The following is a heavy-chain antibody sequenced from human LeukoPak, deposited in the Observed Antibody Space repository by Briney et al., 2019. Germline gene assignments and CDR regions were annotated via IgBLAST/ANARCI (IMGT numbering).Heavy chain of an antibody. CDR2: INPNSGGT. V-gene: IGHV1-2*02. CDR3: ARPDYGSGSYYAFDI. CDR1: GYTFTGYY. J-gene: IGHJ3*02. D-gene: IGHD3-10*01. Sequence: ASVKVSCKASGYTFTGYYMHWVRQAPGQGLEWMGWINPNSGGTNYAQKFQGRVTMTRDTSISTAYMELSRLRSDDTAVYYCARPDYGSGSYYAFDIWGQGTMVTVSS.